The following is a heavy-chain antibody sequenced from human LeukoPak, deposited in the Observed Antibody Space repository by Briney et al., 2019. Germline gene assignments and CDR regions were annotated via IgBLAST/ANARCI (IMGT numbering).Heavy chain of an antibody. CDR3: ARERGGALDY. CDR2: INTSGGIT. CDR1: GYTFTSYY. Sequence: ASVNVSCKASGYTFTSYYMHWVRQAPGQGREWMGIINTSGGITNYAQKFQGRVTMTRDTSASTVYMELSSLRSEDTAVHYCARERGGALDYWGEGTLVTVSS. J-gene: IGHJ4*02. V-gene: IGHV1-46*01. D-gene: IGHD3-10*01.